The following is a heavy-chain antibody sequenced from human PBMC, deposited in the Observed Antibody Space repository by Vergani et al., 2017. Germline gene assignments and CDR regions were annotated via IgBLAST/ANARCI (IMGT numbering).Heavy chain of an antibody. D-gene: IGHD5-24*01. CDR2: ISYDGSSK. Sequence: QVQLVESGGGVVQPGRSLRLSCAASGFTFSSYGMHWVRQAPGKGLEWVAVISYDGSSKYYADSVKGRFTISRDNSKNTLYLQMNSLRAEDTAVYYCAKDRGYNFYYWGQGTLVTVSS. J-gene: IGHJ4*02. V-gene: IGHV3-30*18. CDR3: AKDRGYNFYY. CDR1: GFTFSSYG.